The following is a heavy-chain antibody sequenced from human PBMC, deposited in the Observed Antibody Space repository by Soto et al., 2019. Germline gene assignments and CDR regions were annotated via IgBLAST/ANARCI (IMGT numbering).Heavy chain of an antibody. J-gene: IGHJ4*02. D-gene: IGHD2-15*01. Sequence: GGSLRLSCAASGFTFSNYEMNWVRQAPGKGLEWVSYISSGGGTIYYADSVKGRFTISRDNAKSSLYLQMNNLRAEDTAVYYCARGLGYCSGGSCYLYYFDYWGQGALVTVSS. CDR1: GFTFSNYE. V-gene: IGHV3-48*03. CDR3: ARGLGYCSGGSCYLYYFDY. CDR2: ISSGGGTI.